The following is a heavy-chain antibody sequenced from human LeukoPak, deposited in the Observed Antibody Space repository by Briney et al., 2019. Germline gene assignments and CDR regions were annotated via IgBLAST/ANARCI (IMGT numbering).Heavy chain of an antibody. D-gene: IGHD3-22*01. J-gene: IGHJ4*02. CDR2: IYAGGKT. V-gene: IGHV3-53*01. CDR1: GFSVSTNY. Sequence: GGSLKLSCAASGFSVSTNYMTWVRQAPGKGLEWVSIIYAGGKTYYADSVKGRFTISRDKSKNTLYLQMNSLRAEDTAVYYCARLPTFYYDSSHYHYDYWGQGTLVTVSS. CDR3: ARLPTFYYDSSHYHYDY.